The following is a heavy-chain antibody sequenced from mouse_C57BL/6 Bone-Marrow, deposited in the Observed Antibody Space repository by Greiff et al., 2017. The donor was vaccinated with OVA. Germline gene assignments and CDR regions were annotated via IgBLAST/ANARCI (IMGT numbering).Heavy chain of an antibody. J-gene: IGHJ2*01. CDR1: GFTFSDYG. V-gene: IGHV5-17*01. CDR3: ARPSSGGPYYFDY. CDR2: ISSGSSTI. Sequence: EVQLQESGGGLVKPGGSLKLSCAASGFTFSDYGMHWVRQAPEKGLEWVAYISSGSSTIYYADTVKGRFTISRDNAKNTLFLQMTSLRSEDTAMYYCARPSSGGPYYFDYGGQGTTLTGSS. D-gene: IGHD3-2*02.